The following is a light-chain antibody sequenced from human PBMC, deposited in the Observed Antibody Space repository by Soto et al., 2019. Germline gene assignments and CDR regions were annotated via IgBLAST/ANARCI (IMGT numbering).Light chain of an antibody. CDR3: QQYGGSPRT. CDR2: GAS. CDR1: QSVTGSY. V-gene: IGKV3-20*01. Sequence: EILLTQSPGTLSLSPGDTATLSCRASQSVTGSYLAWYQQKPGQAPRLLIYGASSRATGIPDRFSGSESGTDFTLTIARLEPEDFAMYYCQQYGGSPRTFGQGTKVEMK. J-gene: IGKJ1*01.